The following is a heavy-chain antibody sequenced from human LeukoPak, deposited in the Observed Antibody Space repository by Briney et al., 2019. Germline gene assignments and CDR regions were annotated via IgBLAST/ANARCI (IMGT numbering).Heavy chain of an antibody. V-gene: IGHV1-8*01. Sequence: ASVKVSCKASGYTFTSYDINWVRQATGQGLEWMGWMNPNSGNTGYAQKFQGRVTMTRNTSISTAYMGLSSLRSEDTAVYYCARESSGPNDAFDIWGQGTMVTVSS. D-gene: IGHD6-19*01. CDR2: MNPNSGNT. J-gene: IGHJ3*02. CDR1: GYTFTSYD. CDR3: ARESSGPNDAFDI.